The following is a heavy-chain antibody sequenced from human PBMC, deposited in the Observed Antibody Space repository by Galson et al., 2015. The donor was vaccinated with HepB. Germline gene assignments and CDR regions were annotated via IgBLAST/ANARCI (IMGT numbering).Heavy chain of an antibody. CDR1: GFAVSTNG. CDR2: IRYDGSNT. D-gene: IGHD3-10*01. Sequence: SLRLSCAASGFAVSTNGMHWVRQAPGKGLEWVAFIRYDGSNTFYAESVKGRFTVSKDNSRNTLYLQMHSLRVEDTAVYYCAKDDGALYYYGMDVWGRGTTVTV. V-gene: IGHV3-30*02. J-gene: IGHJ6*02. CDR3: AKDDGALYYYGMDV.